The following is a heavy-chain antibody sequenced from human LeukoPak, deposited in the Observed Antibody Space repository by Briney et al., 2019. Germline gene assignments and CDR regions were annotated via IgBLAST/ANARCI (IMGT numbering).Heavy chain of an antibody. CDR1: GGTFSSYA. CDR2: IIPIPGIA. V-gene: IGHV1-69*04. J-gene: IGHJ4*02. D-gene: IGHD2-2*02. Sequence: SVKVSCKASGGTFSSYAISWVRQAPGQGLEWMGRIIPIPGIANYAQKFQGRVTITADKSTSTAYMELSSLRSEDTAVYYCASPWGCSSTSCYTSGDYWGQGTLVTVSS. CDR3: ASPWGCSSTSCYTSGDY.